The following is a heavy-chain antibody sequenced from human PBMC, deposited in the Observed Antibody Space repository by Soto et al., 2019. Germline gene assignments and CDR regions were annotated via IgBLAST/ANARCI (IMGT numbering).Heavy chain of an antibody. V-gene: IGHV1-69*01. Sequence: QVQLAQSGAEVRKPGSSVRVSCKASGDTFIISAITWVRQAPGQGLEWVGGLVPFTGKSKNGPNFEGRVTFTADESTRTAYMDLRHLTSDDTAVYYCARDLGGAAPVDYWGQGTLVTVSS. J-gene: IGHJ4*02. D-gene: IGHD6-6*01. CDR2: LVPFTGKS. CDR3: ARDLGGAAPVDY. CDR1: GDTFIISA.